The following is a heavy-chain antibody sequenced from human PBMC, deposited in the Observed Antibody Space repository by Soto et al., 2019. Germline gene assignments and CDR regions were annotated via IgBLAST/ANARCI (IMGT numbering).Heavy chain of an antibody. CDR2: ISTYNGNT. Sequence: ASVKVSCKASGGTFSSYTISWVRQAPGQGLEWMGWISTYNGNTNYAQKLQGRVTMTTDTSTSTAYMEFRSLRSDDTAVYYCGRDLYQSVFYYGMDVWGQGTTVTVSS. V-gene: IGHV1-18*01. CDR1: GGTFSSYT. CDR3: GRDLYQSVFYYGMDV. D-gene: IGHD2-2*01. J-gene: IGHJ6*02.